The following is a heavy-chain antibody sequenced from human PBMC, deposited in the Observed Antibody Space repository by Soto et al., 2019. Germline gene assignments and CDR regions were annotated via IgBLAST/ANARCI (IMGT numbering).Heavy chain of an antibody. CDR1: GYPFTDLY. Sequence: EASVKVSCKPSGYPFTDLYIHWVRQAPGLGLEWMGWIDPRSGASRKTQRFQGRFTMTRDTSTNTVYMELSSLRSDDTAVYFCARDNYRSLDYWGQGTLVTVSS. CDR2: IDPRSGAS. V-gene: IGHV1-2*02. CDR3: ARDNYRSLDY. J-gene: IGHJ4*02. D-gene: IGHD3-16*02.